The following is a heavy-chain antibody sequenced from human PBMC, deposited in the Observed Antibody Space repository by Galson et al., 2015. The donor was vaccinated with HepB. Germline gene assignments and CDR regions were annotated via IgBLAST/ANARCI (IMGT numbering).Heavy chain of an antibody. CDR2: IWYDGSNQ. CDR1: GFTFSNYG. D-gene: IGHD1-26*01. Sequence: SLRLSCAASGFTFSNYGMHWVRQAPGKGLEWLAVIWYDGSNQYYAGSVKGRFTISRDNSKSTLYLHMNSLRFEDTSMYYCAREGGILGTTGVFDYWGQGTLVTVSS. V-gene: IGHV3-33*01. J-gene: IGHJ4*02. CDR3: AREGGILGTTGVFDY.